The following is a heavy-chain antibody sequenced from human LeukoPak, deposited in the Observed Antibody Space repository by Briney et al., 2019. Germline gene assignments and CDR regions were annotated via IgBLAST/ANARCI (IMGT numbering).Heavy chain of an antibody. D-gene: IGHD3-22*01. J-gene: IGHJ3*02. CDR2: ISFDGSKK. CDR3: AREAEPTYYFDSSGYPGYAFDI. Sequence: GGSLRLSCAASGFTFSGYSIIWVRQAPGKGLESVAIISFDGSKKYYADSVKGRFTISRDNSKNTLYLQMSSLRAEDTAVYYCAREAEPTYYFDSSGYPGYAFDIWGQGTLVTVSS. V-gene: IGHV3-30*03. CDR1: GFTFSGYS.